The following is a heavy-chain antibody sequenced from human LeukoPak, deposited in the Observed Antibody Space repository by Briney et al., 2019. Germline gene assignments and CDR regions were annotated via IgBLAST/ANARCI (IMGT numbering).Heavy chain of an antibody. V-gene: IGHV3-7*01. CDR2: IKQDGSEK. Sequence: GGSLRLSCAASGFTFSSYWMSWVRQAPGKGLEWVANIKQDGSEKYYVDSVKGRFTISRDNAKNTLYLQMNSLRAEDTAVYYCTRNPNKIAFDIWGQGTMVTVSS. CDR1: GFTFSSYW. CDR3: TRNPNKIAFDI. J-gene: IGHJ3*02.